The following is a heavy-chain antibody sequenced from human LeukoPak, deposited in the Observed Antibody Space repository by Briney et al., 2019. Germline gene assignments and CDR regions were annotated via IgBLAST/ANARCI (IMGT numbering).Heavy chain of an antibody. Sequence: GGSLRLSCAASRFTFSSYAMSWVRQAPGKGLEWVSGVSGNGAGTYYADSVKGRFTISRDNSKKTVSLQMSSLRAEDTALYYCAKGLGFLPQFDYWSQGSLVAVSS. J-gene: IGHJ4*02. D-gene: IGHD1-26*01. CDR2: VSGNGAGT. CDR3: AKGLGFLPQFDY. V-gene: IGHV3-23*01. CDR1: RFTFSSYA.